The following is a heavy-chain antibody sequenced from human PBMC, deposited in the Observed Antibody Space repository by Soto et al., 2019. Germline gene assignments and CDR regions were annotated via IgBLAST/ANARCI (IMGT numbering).Heavy chain of an antibody. V-gene: IGHV3-30*03. D-gene: IGHD6-13*01. CDR1: GFTFSSYG. CDR2: ISYDGSNK. J-gene: IGHJ4*02. Sequence: GGSLRLSCAASGFTFSSYGMHWVRQAPGKGLEWVAVISYDGSNKYYADSVKGRFTISRDNSKNTLYLQMNSLRAEDTAVYYCAARIEAGGFDYWGQGTLVTVSS. CDR3: AARIEAGGFDY.